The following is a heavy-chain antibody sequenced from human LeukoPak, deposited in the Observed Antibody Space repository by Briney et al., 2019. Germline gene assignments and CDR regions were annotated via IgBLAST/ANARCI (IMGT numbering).Heavy chain of an antibody. CDR2: ISGSGGST. CDR3: AKAENYDILTGYSTFDY. V-gene: IGHV3-23*01. CDR1: GFTFDDYA. Sequence: PGRSLRLSCAASGFTFDDYAMHWVRQAPGKGLEWVSAISGSGGSTYYADSVKGRFTISRDNSKNTLYLQMNSLRAEDTAVYYCAKAENYDILTGYSTFDYWGQGTLVTVSS. J-gene: IGHJ4*02. D-gene: IGHD3-9*01.